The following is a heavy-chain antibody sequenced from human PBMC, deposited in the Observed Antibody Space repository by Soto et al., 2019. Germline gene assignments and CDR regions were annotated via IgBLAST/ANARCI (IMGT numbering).Heavy chain of an antibody. D-gene: IGHD2-15*01. V-gene: IGHV4-34*01. CDR1: GGSFSGYY. CDR3: ARAGYCSGGSCYSNAFDI. CDR2: INHSGST. J-gene: IGHJ3*02. Sequence: QVQLQQWGAGLLKPSETLSLTCAVYGGSFSGYYWSWIRQPPGKGLEWIGEINHSGSTNYNPSLKRRVTISVDTSKNQFSLKLSSVNAADTAVYYCARAGYCSGGSCYSNAFDIWGQGTMVTVSS.